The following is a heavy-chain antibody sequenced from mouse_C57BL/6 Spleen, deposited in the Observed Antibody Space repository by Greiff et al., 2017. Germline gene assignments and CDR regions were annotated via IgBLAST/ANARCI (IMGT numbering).Heavy chain of an antibody. J-gene: IGHJ3*01. CDR3: TDSLYDYDGTAFAY. V-gene: IGHV14-4*01. CDR1: GFNIKDDY. D-gene: IGHD2-4*01. CDR2: LDPENGDT. Sequence: EVKLMESGAELVRPGASVKLSCTASGFNIKDDYMHWVKQRPEQGLEWIGWLDPENGDTEYASKFQGKATITADTSSNTAYLQLSSLTSEDTAVYYCTDSLYDYDGTAFAYWGQGTLVTVSA.